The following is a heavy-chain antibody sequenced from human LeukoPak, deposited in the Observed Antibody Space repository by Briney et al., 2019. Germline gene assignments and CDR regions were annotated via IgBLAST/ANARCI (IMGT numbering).Heavy chain of an antibody. D-gene: IGHD6-19*01. V-gene: IGHV4-39*01. J-gene: IGHJ5*02. CDR3: ARQSSGSYNWYDP. CDR1: GGSISRSSYL. Sequence: SETLSLTCTVSGGSISRSSYLWGWIRQPPGKGLEWIGSIYYSGSTYYNPSLKSRVTISVDTSKNQFSLKLSSVTAADTAVYYCARQSSGSYNWYDPWGQGTLVTVSS. CDR2: IYYSGST.